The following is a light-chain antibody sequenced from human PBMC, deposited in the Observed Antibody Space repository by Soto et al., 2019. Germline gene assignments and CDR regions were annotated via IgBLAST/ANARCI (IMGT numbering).Light chain of an antibody. CDR3: SSYTRSNTWV. J-gene: IGLJ3*02. V-gene: IGLV2-14*01. CDR2: EVS. CDR1: SSDVGGYNY. Sequence: QSALTQPASVSGSPGQSITISCTGTSSDVGGYNYVSWYQQHPGKAPKLMIYEVSNRPSGVSNRFSGSKSGNTASLTISGLQAEDEADYYGSSYTRSNTWVFGGGTKLTVL.